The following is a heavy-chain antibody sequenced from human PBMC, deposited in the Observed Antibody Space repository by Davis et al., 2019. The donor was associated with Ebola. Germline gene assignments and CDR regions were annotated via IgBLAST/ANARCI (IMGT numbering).Heavy chain of an antibody. J-gene: IGHJ6*02. CDR1: GYTFTGYY. CDR2: INPSGGRT. D-gene: IGHD3/OR15-3a*01. CDR3: ARDGTDYYGLDV. Sequence: ASVKVSCKASGYTFTGYYMHWVRQAPGQGLEWMGVINPSGGRTSYAQKFQGRVTMTRDTSTNTVYMEVSSLRSEDTAVYYCARDGTDYYGLDVWGLGTTVSVSS. V-gene: IGHV1-46*01.